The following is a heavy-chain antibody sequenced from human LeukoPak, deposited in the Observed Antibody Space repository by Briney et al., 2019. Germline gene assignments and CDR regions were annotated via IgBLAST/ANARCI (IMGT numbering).Heavy chain of an antibody. J-gene: IGHJ4*02. CDR2: IFHSGST. V-gene: IGHV4-59*03. CDR1: GGSISSSY. D-gene: IGHD2-21*01. Sequence: PSETLSLTCAVSGGSISSSYWSWMRQSPDKGLEWIGYIFHSGSTNYNPSLKSRVTISVDTSKNQFSLKLKSVTSADTAVYYCAGNVRRIAPVYWGRGTLVTVSS. CDR3: AGNVRRIAPVY.